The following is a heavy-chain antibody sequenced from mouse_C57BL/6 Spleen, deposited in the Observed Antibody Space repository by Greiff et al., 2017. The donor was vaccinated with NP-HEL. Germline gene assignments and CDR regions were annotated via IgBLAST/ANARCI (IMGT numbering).Heavy chain of an antibody. V-gene: IGHV5-4*03. CDR3: AKIYYDYDGWAY. CDR2: ISDGGSYT. CDR1: GFTFSSYA. Sequence: EVKLVESGGGLVKPGGSLKLSCAASGFTFSSYAMSWVRQTPEKRLEWVATISDGGSYTYYQDNVKGRFTISRDNAKNNPYLQMSHLKSEDTAMYYCAKIYYDYDGWAYWGQGTLVTVSA. D-gene: IGHD2-4*01. J-gene: IGHJ3*01.